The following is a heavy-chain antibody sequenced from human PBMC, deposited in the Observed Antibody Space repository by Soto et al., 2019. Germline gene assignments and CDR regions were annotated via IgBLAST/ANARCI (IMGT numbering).Heavy chain of an antibody. CDR3: VKVNHFVSSGYFHFDH. V-gene: IGHV1-2*02. Sequence: KAPGLTNDGKYMQSVRLAQGKGLEWMGWINPNSGGTNYAQKFQGRVTMTRDTSISTAYMELSRLRSDDTAVYYCVKVNHFVSSGYFHFDHWVQGTLVTVSS. CDR1: GLTNDGKY. CDR2: INPNSGGT. J-gene: IGHJ4*02. D-gene: IGHD3-22*01.